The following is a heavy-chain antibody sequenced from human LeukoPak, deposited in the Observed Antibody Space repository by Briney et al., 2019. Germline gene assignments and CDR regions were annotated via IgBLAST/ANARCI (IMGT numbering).Heavy chain of an antibody. Sequence: SDTLSLTCTVSRDSFIDYYWSWIRQPAGKGLEWIGRTYSSGTTPNNPSLKSRVTISVARSTKPFSLKLTSVPAADTAVYYCAGGGGPDSSGYTDFDYWGQGTLVTVSS. CDR3: AGGGGPDSSGYTDFDY. J-gene: IGHJ4*02. V-gene: IGHV4-4*07. CDR2: TYSSGTT. D-gene: IGHD3-22*01. CDR1: RDSFIDYY.